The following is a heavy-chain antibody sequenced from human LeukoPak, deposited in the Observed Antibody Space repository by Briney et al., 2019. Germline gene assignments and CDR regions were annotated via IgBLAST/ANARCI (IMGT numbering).Heavy chain of an antibody. CDR2: IKQDGSEK. D-gene: IGHD3-3*01. J-gene: IGHJ5*02. CDR3: AREDDDFWSGYQNWFDP. CDR1: GFTFSSYW. V-gene: IGHV3-7*03. Sequence: HPGGSLRLSCAASGFTFSSYWMSWVRQAPGKGLEWVAHIKQDGSEKYYVDSVKGRFTISRDNAKNSLYLQMNSLRAEDTAVYYCAREDDDFWSGYQNWFDPWGQGTLVTVSS.